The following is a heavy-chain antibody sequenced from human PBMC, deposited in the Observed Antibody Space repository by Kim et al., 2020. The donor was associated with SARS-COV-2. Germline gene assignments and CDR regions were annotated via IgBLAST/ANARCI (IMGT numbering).Heavy chain of an antibody. CDR2: ISANNGNT. Sequence: ASVKVSCKASGYTFTSYGISWVRQAPGQGLEWMGWISANNGNTNYAQKLQGRVTMTTDTSTSTAYMELRSLRSDDTAVYYCARDEGGLLWFGESPSGFDYWGQGTLGTVSS. V-gene: IGHV1-18*01. D-gene: IGHD3-10*01. J-gene: IGHJ4*02. CDR1: GYTFTSYG. CDR3: ARDEGGLLWFGESPSGFDY.